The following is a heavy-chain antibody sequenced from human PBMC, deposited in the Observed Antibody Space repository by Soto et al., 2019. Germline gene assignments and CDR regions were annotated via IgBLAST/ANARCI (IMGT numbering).Heavy chain of an antibody. J-gene: IGHJ6*02. CDR2: IYPGDSDT. Sequence: GESLKISCKGSGYSFTSYWIGWVRQMPGKGLEWMGIIYPGDSDTRYSPSFQGQVTISADKSISTAYLQWSSLKASDTAMYYCARHTYYYDSSGYYDYYYYGMDVWGQGTTVTVSS. CDR3: ARHTYYYDSSGYYDYYYYGMDV. D-gene: IGHD3-22*01. CDR1: GYSFTSYW. V-gene: IGHV5-51*01.